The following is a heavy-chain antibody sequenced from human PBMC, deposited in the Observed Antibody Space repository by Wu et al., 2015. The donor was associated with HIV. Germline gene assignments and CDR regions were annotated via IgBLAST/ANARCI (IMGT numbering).Heavy chain of an antibody. J-gene: IGHJ3*02. Sequence: QVQLVQSGAEVRKPGSSVKVSCKASGGSFSDFAINWVRQPPGQGLEWMGRIIPIRGTTNYVQRFQGRVTITADEGTSTAFMELSSLRSEDTAVYYCARGRSNAFDIWGQ. V-gene: IGHV1-69*11. CDR1: GGSFSDFA. CDR3: ARGRSNAFDI. D-gene: IGHD1-14*01. CDR2: IIPIRGTT.